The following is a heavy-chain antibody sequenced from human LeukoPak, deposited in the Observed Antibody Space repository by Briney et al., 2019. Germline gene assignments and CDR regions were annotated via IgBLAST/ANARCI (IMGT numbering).Heavy chain of an antibody. CDR3: ARDQYSSGWRDDAFDI. Sequence: GGSLRLSCAASGFTFSSYSMNWVRQAPGKGLEWVSYISSSSSTIYYADSVKGRFTISRDNAKNSLYLQMNSLRAEDTAVYYCARDQYSSGWRDDAFDIWGQGTMVTVSS. CDR2: ISSSSSTI. CDR1: GFTFSSYS. D-gene: IGHD6-19*01. V-gene: IGHV3-48*04. J-gene: IGHJ3*02.